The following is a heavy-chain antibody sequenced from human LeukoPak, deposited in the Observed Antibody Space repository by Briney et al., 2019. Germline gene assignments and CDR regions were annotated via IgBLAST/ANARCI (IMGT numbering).Heavy chain of an antibody. Sequence: LVKVSCKASGGTFSSYAISWVRQAPGQGLEWMGGIIPIFGTANYAQKFQGRVTITADESTSTAYMELSSLRSEDTAVYYCAREALYYYDSSGYYSYFDYWGQGTLVTVSS. J-gene: IGHJ4*02. V-gene: IGHV1-69*13. D-gene: IGHD3-22*01. CDR1: GGTFSSYA. CDR2: IIPIFGTA. CDR3: AREALYYYDSSGYYSYFDY.